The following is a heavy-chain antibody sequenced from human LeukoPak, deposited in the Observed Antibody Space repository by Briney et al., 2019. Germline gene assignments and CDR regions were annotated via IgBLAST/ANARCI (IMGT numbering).Heavy chain of an antibody. Sequence: TSETLSLTCTVSGDSVNTINYFWGWLRQPPGKGPEWIATIDYSGSTYYNPSLKTRLTISVDTSKNQFSLKLASVTATDTAVFYCARARHRFDSRGYYFDYWGQGKPVTVSS. V-gene: IGHV4-39*01. CDR2: IDYSGST. CDR1: GDSVNTINYF. J-gene: IGHJ4*02. CDR3: ARARHRFDSRGYYFDY. D-gene: IGHD3-22*01.